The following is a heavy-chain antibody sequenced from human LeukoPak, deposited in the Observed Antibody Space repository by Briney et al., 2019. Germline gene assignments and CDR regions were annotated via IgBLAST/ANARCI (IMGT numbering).Heavy chain of an antibody. CDR2: ISAYNGNT. CDR1: GYTFTSYG. D-gene: IGHD6-13*01. Sequence: ASVKVSCKASGYTFTSYGISWVRQAPGQGLEWMGWISAYNGNTNYAQKLQGRVTMTTDTSTSTAYMELRSLRPDDTAVYYCARDYKEDNLAAAGDVDYWGQGTLVTVSS. CDR3: ARDYKEDNLAAAGDVDY. J-gene: IGHJ4*02. V-gene: IGHV1-18*01.